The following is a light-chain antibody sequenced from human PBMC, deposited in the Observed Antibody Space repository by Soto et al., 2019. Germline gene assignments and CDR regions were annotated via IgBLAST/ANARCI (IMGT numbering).Light chain of an antibody. CDR3: CSYASTGTYV. Sequence: QSVLTQPASVSGSPGQSIAISCTGTSSDVGNYNLVSWYQQHSGKAPKLMLYEGTKRPSGVSDRFSGSKSGNTASLTISGLQAEDEADYYCCSYASTGTYVFGTGNKLTVL. CDR2: EGT. V-gene: IGLV2-23*01. J-gene: IGLJ1*01. CDR1: SSDVGNYNL.